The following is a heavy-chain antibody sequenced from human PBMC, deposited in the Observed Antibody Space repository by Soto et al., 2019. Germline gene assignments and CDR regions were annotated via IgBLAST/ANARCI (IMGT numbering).Heavy chain of an antibody. V-gene: IGHV3-23*01. CDR3: AKDLDYDFWSGSNWFDP. Sequence: PGGSLRLSCAASGFTFSSYAMSWVRQAPGKGLEWVSAISGSGGSTYYADSVKGRFTISRDNSKNTLYLQMNSLRAEDTAVYYCAKDLDYDFWSGSNWFDPWGQGTLVTVSS. CDR1: GFTFSSYA. CDR2: ISGSGGST. D-gene: IGHD3-3*01. J-gene: IGHJ5*02.